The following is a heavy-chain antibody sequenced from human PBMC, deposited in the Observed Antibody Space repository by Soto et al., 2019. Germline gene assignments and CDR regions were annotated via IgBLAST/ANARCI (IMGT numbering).Heavy chain of an antibody. CDR3: ARAAEYYDILTGYSQRYYGLDV. J-gene: IGHJ6*02. Sequence: GASVKVSCNVSEGTFSSHSIGWVRQAPGQELEWMGGIIPLFGRTNYGQKFQGRVTITADESTSTAYMELRSLRSEDTAVYYCARAAEYYDILTGYSQRYYGLDVWGQGTTVTVSS. V-gene: IGHV1-69*13. CDR2: IIPLFGRT. CDR1: EGTFSSHS. D-gene: IGHD3-9*01.